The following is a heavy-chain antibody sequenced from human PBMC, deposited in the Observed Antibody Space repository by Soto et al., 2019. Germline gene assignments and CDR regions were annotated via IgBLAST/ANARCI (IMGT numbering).Heavy chain of an antibody. CDR2: IYYSGST. D-gene: IGHD3-9*01. J-gene: IGHJ6*03. CDR3: ARERGYDIYYYYMDV. Sequence: SETLSLTCTVSGGSISSGGYYWSWIRQHPGKGLEWIGYIYYSGSTYYNPSLKSRVTISVDTSKNHFSLKLSSVTAADTAVYYGARERGYDIYYYYMDVWGKWTTVTVSS. V-gene: IGHV4-31*03. CDR1: GGSISSGGYY.